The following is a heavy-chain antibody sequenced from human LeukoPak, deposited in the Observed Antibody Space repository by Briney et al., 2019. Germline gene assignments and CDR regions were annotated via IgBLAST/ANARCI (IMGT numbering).Heavy chain of an antibody. V-gene: IGHV4-34*01. Sequence: SETLSLTCAVYGGSFSGYYWSWIRQPPGKGLEWIGEINHSGSTNYNPSLKSRVTLSVDTSKNQFSLKLSSVTAADTAVYYCARAPYYGGNPFDYWGQGTLVTVSS. CDR2: INHSGST. CDR3: ARAPYYGGNPFDY. CDR1: GGSFSGYY. D-gene: IGHD4-23*01. J-gene: IGHJ4*02.